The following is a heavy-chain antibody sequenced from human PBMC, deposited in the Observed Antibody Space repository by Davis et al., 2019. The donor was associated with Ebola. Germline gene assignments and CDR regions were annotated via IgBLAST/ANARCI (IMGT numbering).Heavy chain of an antibody. CDR3: ARVVTAMFDY. V-gene: IGHV4-59*12. D-gene: IGHD2-21*02. J-gene: IGHJ4*02. CDR1: GGSISSYY. Sequence: PSETLSLTCTVSGGSISSYYWSWIRQPPGKGLEWIGYIYYSGSTNYNPSLKSRVTISVDTSKNQFSLKLSSVTTADTAVYYCARVVTAMFDYWGQGTLVTVSS. CDR2: IYYSGST.